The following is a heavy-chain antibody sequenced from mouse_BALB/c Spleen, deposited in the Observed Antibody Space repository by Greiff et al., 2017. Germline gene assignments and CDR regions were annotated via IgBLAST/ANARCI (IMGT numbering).Heavy chain of an antibody. J-gene: IGHJ2*01. D-gene: IGHD2-1*01. CDR1: GFTFSSYT. Sequence: EVKLEESGGGLVQPGGSLKLSCAASGFTFSSYTMSWVRQTPEKRLEWVAYISNGGGSTYYPDTVKGRFTISRDNAKNTLYLQMSSLKSEDTAMYYCARRENYGNSYYFDYWGQGTTLTVSS. V-gene: IGHV5-12-2*01. CDR2: ISNGGGST. CDR3: ARRENYGNSYYFDY.